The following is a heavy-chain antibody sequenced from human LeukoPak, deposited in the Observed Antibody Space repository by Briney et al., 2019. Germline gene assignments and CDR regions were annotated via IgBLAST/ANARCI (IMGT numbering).Heavy chain of an antibody. CDR3: AKHSSGWYAREYYFDY. Sequence: PGGSLRLSCAASGFTFSSYAMSWVRQAPGKGLEWVSAISGSGGSTCYADSVKGRFTISRDNSKNTLYLQMNSLRAEDTAVYYCAKHSSGWYAREYYFDYWGQGVLVTVSS. V-gene: IGHV3-23*01. CDR2: ISGSGGST. J-gene: IGHJ4*02. CDR1: GFTFSSYA. D-gene: IGHD6-19*01.